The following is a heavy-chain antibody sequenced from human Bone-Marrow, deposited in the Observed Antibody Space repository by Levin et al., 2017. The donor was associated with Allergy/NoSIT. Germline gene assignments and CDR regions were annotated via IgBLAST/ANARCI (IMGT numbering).Heavy chain of an antibody. CDR3: ATDRSNHDSLYY. J-gene: IGHJ4*02. CDR2: IIAVFGVT. Sequence: GGSLRLSCKASGGTFSSHALSWVRQAPGQGLEWIGGIIAVFGVTNYAPKFQGRVTITADESTTTAYMELSSLRPEDTAVYYCATDRSNHDSLYYWGQGTLVTVSS. D-gene: IGHD3-3*01. CDR1: GGTFSSHA. V-gene: IGHV1-69*01.